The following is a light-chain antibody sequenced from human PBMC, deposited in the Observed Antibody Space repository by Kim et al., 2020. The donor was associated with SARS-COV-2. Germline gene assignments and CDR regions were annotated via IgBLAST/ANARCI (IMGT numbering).Light chain of an antibody. J-gene: IGKJ2*01. CDR1: QSVSSSY. V-gene: IGKV3D-7*01. CDR2: GAS. CDR3: QQDYNLPRT. Sequence: PGERVTRACRASQSVSSSYLTWYQQKPGQAPRLLIYGASTRATGIPARFSGSGSGTDFTLTISSLQPEDFAVYYCQQDYNLPRTFGQGTKLEI.